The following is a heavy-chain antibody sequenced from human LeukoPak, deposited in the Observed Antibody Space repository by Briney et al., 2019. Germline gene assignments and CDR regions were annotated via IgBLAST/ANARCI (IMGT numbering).Heavy chain of an antibody. CDR1: GFTFSSYG. CDR2: ISYDGSNK. D-gene: IGHD1-26*01. Sequence: GRSLRLSCAASGFTFSSYGMHWVRQAPGKGLEWVAVISYDGSNKYYAESVKGRFTISRDNSKNTLYMQMNSLRAEDTAVYYCAKDSGSYPGYFDYWGQGTLVTVSS. V-gene: IGHV3-30*18. J-gene: IGHJ4*02. CDR3: AKDSGSYPGYFDY.